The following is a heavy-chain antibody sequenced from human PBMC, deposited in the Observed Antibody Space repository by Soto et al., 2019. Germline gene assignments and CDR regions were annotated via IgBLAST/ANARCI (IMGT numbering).Heavy chain of an antibody. D-gene: IGHD6-13*01. CDR2: IYTSGST. CDR3: ARTNSSSTDGPFDY. Sequence: SETLSLTCTVSGGSISSYYWSWIRQPAGKGLEWIGRIYTSGSTNYNPSLKSRVTMSVDTSKNQFSLKLSSVTAADTAVYYCARTNSSSTDGPFDYWGQGTLVTVSS. J-gene: IGHJ4*02. V-gene: IGHV4-4*07. CDR1: GGSISSYY.